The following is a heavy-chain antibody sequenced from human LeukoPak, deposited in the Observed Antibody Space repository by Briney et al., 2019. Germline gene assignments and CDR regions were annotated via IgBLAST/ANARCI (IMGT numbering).Heavy chain of an antibody. CDR1: GGSISSYY. J-gene: IGHJ5*02. D-gene: IGHD1-1*01. CDR2: IYYSGST. V-gene: IGHV4-59*01. CDR3: AGIQLERRWFDP. Sequence: SETLSLTCTVPGGSISSYYWSWIRQPPGKGLEWIGYIYYSGSTNYNPSLKSRVTISVDTSKNQFSLKLSSVTAADTAVYYCAGIQLERRWFDPWGQGTLVTVSS.